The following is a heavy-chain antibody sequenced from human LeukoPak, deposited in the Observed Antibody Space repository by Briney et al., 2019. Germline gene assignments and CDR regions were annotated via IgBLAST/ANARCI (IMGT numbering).Heavy chain of an antibody. CDR3: ARDGSMVRGVIHY. J-gene: IGHJ4*02. Sequence: ASVKVSCKASGYTFTSYAMHWVRQAPGQRLEWMGWINAGNGNTKYSQKFQGRVTITRDTSASTAYMELSSLRSEDTAVYYCARDGSMVRGVIHYWGQGTLVTVSS. CDR2: INAGNGNT. CDR1: GYTFTSYA. V-gene: IGHV1-3*01. D-gene: IGHD3-10*01.